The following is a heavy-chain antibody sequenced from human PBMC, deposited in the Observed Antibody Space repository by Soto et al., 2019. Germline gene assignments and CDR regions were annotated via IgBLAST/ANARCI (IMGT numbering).Heavy chain of an antibody. V-gene: IGHV3-23*01. CDR3: ADLSRYCTSSNCD. CDR1: GFTFSSYS. CDR2: IGTSAST. D-gene: IGHD2-2*01. Sequence: DVRLLESGGGMVQPGGSLRLSCAASGFTFSSYSMSWVRKAPGKGLEWVSTIGTSASTYYGDSVRGRFTISRDNSRNSMDLQMNRLRAVDTIVSYCADLSRYCTSSNCDWGQGPLVTVSS. J-gene: IGHJ4*02.